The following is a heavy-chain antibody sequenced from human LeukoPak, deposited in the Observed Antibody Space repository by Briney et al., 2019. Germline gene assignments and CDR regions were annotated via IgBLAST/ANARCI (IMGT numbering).Heavy chain of an antibody. CDR3: AREWYSSSWYQIDP. J-gene: IGHJ5*02. CDR2: IYSGGST. CDR1: GFTVSSNY. Sequence: GGSLRLSCAASGFTVSSNYMSWVRQAPGKGLEWVSVIYSGGSTYYADSVKGRFTISRDNSKNTLYLQMNSLRAEDTAVYYCAREWYSSSWYQIDPWGQGTLVTVSS. D-gene: IGHD6-13*01. V-gene: IGHV3-66*01.